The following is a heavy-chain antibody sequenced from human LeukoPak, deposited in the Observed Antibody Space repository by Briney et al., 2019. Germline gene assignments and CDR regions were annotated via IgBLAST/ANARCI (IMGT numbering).Heavy chain of an antibody. CDR3: ARAPKVEMATITFDY. V-gene: IGHV1-46*01. Sequence: ASVKVSCKASGYTFTSYYMHWVRQAPGQGLEWMGIINPSGGSTSYVQKFQGRVTMTRDTSTSTVYMELSSLRSEDTAVYYCARAPKVEMATITFDYWGQGTLVTVSS. CDR1: GYTFTSYY. CDR2: INPSGGST. D-gene: IGHD5-12*01. J-gene: IGHJ4*02.